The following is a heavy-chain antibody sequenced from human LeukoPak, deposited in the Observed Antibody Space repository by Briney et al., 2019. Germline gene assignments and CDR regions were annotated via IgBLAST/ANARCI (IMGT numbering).Heavy chain of an antibody. V-gene: IGHV3-30*18. J-gene: IGHJ4*02. CDR2: ISYDGSNK. CDR3: AKDVDGSGSYYFDY. Sequence: PGGSLRLSCAASGFTFSSYGMHWVRQAPGKGLEWVAVISYDGSNKHYADSVKGRFTISRDNSKNTLYLQMNSLRAEDTAVYYCAKDVDGSGSYYFDYWGQGTLVTVSS. D-gene: IGHD3-10*01. CDR1: GFTFSSYG.